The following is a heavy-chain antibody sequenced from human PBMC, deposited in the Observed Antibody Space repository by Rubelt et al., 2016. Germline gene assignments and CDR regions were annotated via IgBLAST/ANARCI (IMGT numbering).Heavy chain of an antibody. CDR2: IYHSGST. J-gene: IGHJ4*02. CDR3: ARCPNYYGSGSYCPFDY. D-gene: IGHD3-10*01. Sequence: QVQLQQWGAGLLKPSETLSLTCAVYGGSFSGYYWSWIRQPPGKGLEWIGNIYHSGSTYYNPSLKSRFTISVDTSKNQFSLKLSSVTAADTAVYYCARCPNYYGSGSYCPFDYWGQGTLATVSS. V-gene: IGHV4-34*01. CDR1: GGSFSGYY.